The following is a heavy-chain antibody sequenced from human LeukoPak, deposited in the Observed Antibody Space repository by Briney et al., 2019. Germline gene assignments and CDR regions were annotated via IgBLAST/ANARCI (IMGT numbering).Heavy chain of an antibody. V-gene: IGHV3-7*03. J-gene: IGHJ4*02. Sequence: GGSLRLSCAASGFTFSNYAMSWVRQAPGKGLEWVANIKQDGSEKYYVDSVKGRFTISRDNAKNTLYLQMNSLRAEDTAVYCCAKDYYSLDWGQGTLVTVSS. CDR2: IKQDGSEK. CDR1: GFTFSNYA. D-gene: IGHD2-15*01. CDR3: AKDYYSLD.